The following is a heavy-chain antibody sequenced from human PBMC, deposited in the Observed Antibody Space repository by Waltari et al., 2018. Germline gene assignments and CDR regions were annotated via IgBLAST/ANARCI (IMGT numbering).Heavy chain of an antibody. J-gene: IGHJ4*02. D-gene: IGHD7-27*01. Sequence: EVQLVESGGGLVRPGGPLRLSCAAPGLTFSTYNMNWVRQAPGKGLEWVSSISSTSTYMHYADSVKGRFTISRDDAKNSLYLQLNSLRAEDTAVYYCATGGWGFYLGYWGQGTLVTVSS. CDR3: ATGGWGFYLGY. CDR2: ISSTSTYM. V-gene: IGHV3-21*02. CDR1: GLTFSTYN.